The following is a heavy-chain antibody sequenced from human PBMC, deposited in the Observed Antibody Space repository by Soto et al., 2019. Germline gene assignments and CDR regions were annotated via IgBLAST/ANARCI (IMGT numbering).Heavy chain of an antibody. CDR2: ISGSGGST. J-gene: IGHJ4*02. V-gene: IGHV3-23*01. Sequence: GGSLRLSCTASGFDFSSYSMSWVRQAPGKGLEWVSAISGSGGSTYYADSVKGRFTISRDNSKNTLYLQMNSLRAEDTAVYYCAKDPEVGAPGYWGQGTLVTVSS. CDR3: AKDPEVGAPGY. D-gene: IGHD1-26*01. CDR1: GFDFSSYS.